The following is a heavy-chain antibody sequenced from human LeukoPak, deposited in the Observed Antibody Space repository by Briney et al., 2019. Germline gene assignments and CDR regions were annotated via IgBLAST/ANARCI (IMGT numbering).Heavy chain of an antibody. Sequence: GGSLRLSCAASGFTFSSYSMNRVRQAPGKGLEWVSSISSSSSYIYYADSVKGRFTISRDNAKNSLYLQMNSLRAEDTAVYYCARDRQYSSSWTLPPDWGQGTLVTVSS. CDR1: GFTFSSYS. V-gene: IGHV3-21*01. D-gene: IGHD6-13*01. J-gene: IGHJ4*02. CDR3: ARDRQYSSSWTLPPD. CDR2: ISSSSSYI.